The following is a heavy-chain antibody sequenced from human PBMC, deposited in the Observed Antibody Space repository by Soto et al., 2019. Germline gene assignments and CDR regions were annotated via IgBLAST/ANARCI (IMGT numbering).Heavy chain of an antibody. CDR1: GGTFSSYA. Sequence: GSSVQVSCKASGGTFSSYAISWVRQAPGQGLEWMGGIIPIFGTANYAQKFQGRVTITADESTSTAYMELSSLRSEDTAVYYCARFRVYSGYDLRYYFDYWGQATLVTVSS. J-gene: IGHJ4*02. D-gene: IGHD5-12*01. V-gene: IGHV1-69*13. CDR3: ARFRVYSGYDLRYYFDY. CDR2: IIPIFGTA.